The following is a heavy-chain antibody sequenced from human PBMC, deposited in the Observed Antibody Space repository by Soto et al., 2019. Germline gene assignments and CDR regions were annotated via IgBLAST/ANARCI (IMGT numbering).Heavy chain of an antibody. D-gene: IGHD3-3*01. CDR3: VRQGPHYDFWSGPNFAFDY. CDR1: GASINTCHYY. V-gene: IGHV4-39*01. J-gene: IGHJ4*01. Sequence: TLSLTCLVSGASINTCHYYWGWVRQPPGKGLEWIVSFYYGGSTSYNPSLRSRVSVSVDTSKNQFSLGLNSVTAADTATYYCVRQGPHYDFWSGPNFAFDYWGHGTLVTVSS. CDR2: FYYGGST.